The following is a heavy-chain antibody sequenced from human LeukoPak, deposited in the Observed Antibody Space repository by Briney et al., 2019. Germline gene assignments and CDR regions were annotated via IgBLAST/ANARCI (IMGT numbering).Heavy chain of an antibody. CDR1: GFTFGGYG. CDR2: IAYDGSRA. D-gene: IGHD1-14*01. CDR3: TRYNNDHFDY. V-gene: IGHV3-33*01. Sequence: GGSLRLSCAGSGFTFGGYGMHWFRQTPGKGREWVAVIAYDGSRAFYADSVKGRFTISRDNSKNTMSVQMDDLRAEDTAVYYCTRYNNDHFDYWGQGTLVTVSS. J-gene: IGHJ4*02.